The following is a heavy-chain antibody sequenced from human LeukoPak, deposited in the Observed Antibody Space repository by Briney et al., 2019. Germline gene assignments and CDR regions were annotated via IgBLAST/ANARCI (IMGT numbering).Heavy chain of an antibody. CDR3: ARRRDYSKNSGWGY. Sequence: SETLSLTCAVYGGSFSGYYWSWIRQPPGKGLEWIGEINHSGSTNYNPSLKSRVTISVDTSKNQFPLKLSSVTAADTAVYYCARRRDYSKNSGWGYWGQGTLVTVSS. V-gene: IGHV4-34*01. CDR2: INHSGST. J-gene: IGHJ4*02. D-gene: IGHD4-11*01. CDR1: GGSFSGYY.